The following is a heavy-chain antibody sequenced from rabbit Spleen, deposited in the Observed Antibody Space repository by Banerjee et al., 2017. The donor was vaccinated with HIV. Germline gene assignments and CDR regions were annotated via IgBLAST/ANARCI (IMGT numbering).Heavy chain of an antibody. CDR2: IANGDGST. Sequence: EESGGDLVKPGASLTLTCTASGFDFSSNAMCWVRQAPGKGPEWIACIANGDGSTYYASWVNGRFTISRSTSLNTVTLQMTSLTAADTATYFCARDAGTSFSTYGMDLWGQGTLVTVS. CDR3: ARDAGTSFSTYGMDL. V-gene: IGHV1S47*01. CDR1: GFDFSSNA. D-gene: IGHD8-1*01. J-gene: IGHJ6*01.